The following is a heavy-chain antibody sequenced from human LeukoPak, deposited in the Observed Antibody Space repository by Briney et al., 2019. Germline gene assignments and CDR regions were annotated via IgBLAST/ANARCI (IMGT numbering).Heavy chain of an antibody. Sequence: PSETLSLTCTVSGGSISSYYWSWIRQPPVKGLEWIGYIYYSGSTNYNPSLKSRVTISVDTSKNQFSLKLSSVTAADTAVYYCARNSGSSSGSYSPFDYWGQGTLVTVSS. CDR3: ARNSGSSSGSYSPFDY. CDR2: IYYSGST. V-gene: IGHV4-59*08. D-gene: IGHD1-26*01. CDR1: GGSISSYY. J-gene: IGHJ4*02.